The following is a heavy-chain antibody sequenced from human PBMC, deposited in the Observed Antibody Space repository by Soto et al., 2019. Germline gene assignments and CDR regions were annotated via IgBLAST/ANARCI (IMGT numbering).Heavy chain of an antibody. V-gene: IGHV4-30-4*01. CDR2: IYDSGST. D-gene: IGHD4-17*01. CDR1: GGSISGGVGGLYY. J-gene: IGHJ2*01. Sequence: QLQLRESGPGLVKPSETLSLTCTVSGGSISGGVGGLYYWSWIRQPPGKGLGWIGYIYDSGSTYYHPSLESRVTISVDTSKNQFSLRLSSVTAADTAVYYCAREVIPLTTDWYFDLWGRGTLVTVSS. CDR3: AREVIPLTTDWYFDL.